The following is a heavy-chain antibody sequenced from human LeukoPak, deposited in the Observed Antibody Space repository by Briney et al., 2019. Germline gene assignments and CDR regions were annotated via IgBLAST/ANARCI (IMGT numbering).Heavy chain of an antibody. V-gene: IGHV3-23*01. J-gene: IGHJ4*02. CDR3: AQDLGYYFDY. Sequence: PGGSLRLSCAASGFTFSSYALTWVRQAPGKGLEWVSTISGSGGSTNYADSVKGRFTISRDNSKNTLHLQMNSLRAEDTAVYYCAQDLGYYFDYWGQGTLVTVSS. D-gene: IGHD3-16*01. CDR2: ISGSGGST. CDR1: GFTFSSYA.